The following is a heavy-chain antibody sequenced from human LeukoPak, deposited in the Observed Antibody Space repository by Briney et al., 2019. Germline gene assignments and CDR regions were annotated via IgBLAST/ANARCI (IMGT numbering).Heavy chain of an antibody. CDR2: ISYDGNNK. J-gene: IGHJ4*02. CDR1: GFTFSSYA. V-gene: IGHV3-30-3*01. CDR3: ASSPSPDY. Sequence: GGSLRLSCAASGFTFSSYAIHWVRQAPGKGLEWVAVISYDGNNKYYSDSVKGRFTISRDNSKNTLYLQMNSLRAEDTAVYYCASSPSPDYWGQGTLVTVSS.